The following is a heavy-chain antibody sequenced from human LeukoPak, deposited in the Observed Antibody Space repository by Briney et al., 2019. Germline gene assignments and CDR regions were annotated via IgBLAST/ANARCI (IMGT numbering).Heavy chain of an antibody. CDR1: GGSISSGPYY. CDR2: FYSSGNT. CDR3: ARIYSSGWTGYYYYMDV. J-gene: IGHJ6*03. D-gene: IGHD6-19*01. Sequence: SETLSLTCTVSGGSISSGPYYWNWIRQPAGKGLEWIGRFYSSGNTNYNPSLKSRVTISLDTSKNRFSLRLSSVTAADTAVYYCARIYSSGWTGYYYYMDVWGKGTTVTVSS. V-gene: IGHV4-61*02.